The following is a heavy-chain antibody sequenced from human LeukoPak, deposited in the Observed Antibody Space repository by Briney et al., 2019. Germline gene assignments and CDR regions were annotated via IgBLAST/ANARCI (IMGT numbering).Heavy chain of an antibody. Sequence: GGALRLSCAASGFTSSSYLMHWVRQAPGKGLVCVSRVHSDGSPTSYADSVKGRFTISRDNAKNTLYLQMNSLRAEDTAVYYCARGSAVGAYFDYWGQGTLVTVSS. CDR3: ARGSAVGAYFDY. J-gene: IGHJ4*02. CDR1: GFTSSSYL. CDR2: VHSDGSPT. V-gene: IGHV3-74*01. D-gene: IGHD3-10*01.